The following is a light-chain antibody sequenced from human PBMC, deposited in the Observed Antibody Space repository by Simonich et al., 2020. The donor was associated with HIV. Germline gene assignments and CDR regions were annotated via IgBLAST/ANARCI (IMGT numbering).Light chain of an antibody. CDR1: SSDVGGYNY. Sequence: QSALTKPVSVSGSPGPSITISCTGTSSDVGGYNYVSWYQQHPGKAPKLMIYDVSNRPSGGSNRFSGSKSGNTASLTISGLQAEDEADYYCSSYTNSIRVFGGGTKLTVL. J-gene: IGLJ3*02. CDR3: SSYTNSIRV. V-gene: IGLV2-14*03. CDR2: DVS.